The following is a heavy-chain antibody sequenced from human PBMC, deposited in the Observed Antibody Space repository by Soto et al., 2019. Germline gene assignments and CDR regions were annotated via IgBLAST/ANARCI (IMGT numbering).Heavy chain of an antibody. J-gene: IGHJ6*03. CDR1: GYTFTGYY. V-gene: IGHV1-2*04. D-gene: IGHD3-3*01. CDR2: INPNSGGT. CDR3: AREGHDFWSGYHYYKYMDV. Sequence: ASVKVSCKASGYTFTGYYMHWVRQAPGQGLEWMGWINPNSGGTNYAQKFQGWVTMTRDTSISTAYMELSRLRSDDTAVYYCAREGHDFWSGYHYYKYMDVWGKGTTVTVSS.